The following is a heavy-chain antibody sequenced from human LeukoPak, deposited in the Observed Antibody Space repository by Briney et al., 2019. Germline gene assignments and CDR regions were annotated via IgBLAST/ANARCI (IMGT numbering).Heavy chain of an antibody. J-gene: IGHJ4*02. Sequence: RASVKVSCKASGYTFTSYGISWVRQAPGQGLEWMGWISAYNGNTNYAQKLQGRVTMTTDTSTSTAYMELRSLRSDDTAVYYCARDLRYSSGLYYFDYGGKGTLVTVSS. CDR1: GYTFTSYG. CDR3: ARDLRYSSGLYYFDY. CDR2: ISAYNGNT. D-gene: IGHD6-19*01. V-gene: IGHV1-18*01.